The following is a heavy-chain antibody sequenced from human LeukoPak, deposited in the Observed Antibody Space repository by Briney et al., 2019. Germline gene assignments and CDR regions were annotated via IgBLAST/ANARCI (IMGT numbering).Heavy chain of an antibody. Sequence: GGSLRLSCAASGFTFSSYAMGWVRQAPGKGLEWVSSISSSSSYIYYADSVKGRFTISRDNAKNSLYLQMNSLRAEDTAVYYCARDYYDSSGYPTHFDYWGQGTLVTVSS. CDR1: GFTFSSYA. CDR2: ISSSSSYI. D-gene: IGHD3-22*01. V-gene: IGHV3-21*01. CDR3: ARDYYDSSGYPTHFDY. J-gene: IGHJ4*02.